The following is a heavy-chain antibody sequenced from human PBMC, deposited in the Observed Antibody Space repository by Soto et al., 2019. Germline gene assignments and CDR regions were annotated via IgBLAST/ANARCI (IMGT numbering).Heavy chain of an antibody. CDR2: ISYDGSNK. V-gene: IGHV3-30-3*01. J-gene: IGHJ4*02. CDR1: GFTFSSYA. CDR3: AIPSGLTVTGPDY. D-gene: IGHD6-19*01. Sequence: GSMRLSCAASGFTFSSYAMHWVRQAPGKGLEWVAVISYDGSNKYYADSVKGRFTISRDNSKNTLYLQMNSLRAEDTAVYYCAIPSGLTVTGPDYWGQGTLVTVSS.